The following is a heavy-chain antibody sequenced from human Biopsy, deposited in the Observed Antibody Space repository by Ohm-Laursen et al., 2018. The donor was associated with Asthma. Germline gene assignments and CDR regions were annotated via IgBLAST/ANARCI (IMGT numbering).Heavy chain of an antibody. CDR1: GGSITSSSYY. D-gene: IGHD1-26*01. V-gene: IGHV4-39*07. Sequence: GTLSLTCTVSGGSITSSSYYWSWIRQTPGKGLEWLGDTHHSGNTNYNPSLSSRLTLSMDTSKNQFSLRLTSVTAADTAVYYCARGSSSRLSQWELLVSGGKRAHSYYGMDVWGQGTTVTVSS. CDR2: THHSGNT. J-gene: IGHJ6*02. CDR3: ARGSSSRLSQWELLVSGGKRAHSYYGMDV.